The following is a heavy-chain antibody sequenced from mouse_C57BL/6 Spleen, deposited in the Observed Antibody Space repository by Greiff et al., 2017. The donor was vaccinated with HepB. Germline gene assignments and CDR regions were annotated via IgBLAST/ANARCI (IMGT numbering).Heavy chain of an antibody. V-gene: IGHV3-1*01. Sequence: DVQLQESGPGMVKPSQSLSLTCTVTGYSITSGYDWHWIRHFPGNKLEWMGYISYSGSTNYNPSLKSRISITHDTSKNHFFLKLNSVTTEDTATYYCARGGYYYGSSYAMDYWGQGTSVTVSS. D-gene: IGHD1-1*01. J-gene: IGHJ4*01. CDR3: ARGGYYYGSSYAMDY. CDR1: GYSITSGYD. CDR2: ISYSGST.